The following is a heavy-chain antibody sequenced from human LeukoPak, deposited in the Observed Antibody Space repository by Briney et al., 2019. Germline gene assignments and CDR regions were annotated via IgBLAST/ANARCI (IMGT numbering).Heavy chain of an antibody. J-gene: IGHJ5*02. CDR1: GGTFSRYA. Sequence: ASVKVSCKASGGTFSRYAISWVRQAPGQGLEWMGWISAYNGNTNYAQKLQGRVTMTTDTSTSTAYMELRSLRSDDTAVYYCARTYYDILTGQNWFDPWGQGTLVTVSS. CDR3: ARTYYDILTGQNWFDP. D-gene: IGHD3-9*01. V-gene: IGHV1-18*01. CDR2: ISAYNGNT.